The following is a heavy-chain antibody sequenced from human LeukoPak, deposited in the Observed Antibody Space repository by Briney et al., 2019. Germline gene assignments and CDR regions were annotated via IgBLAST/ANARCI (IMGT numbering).Heavy chain of an antibody. J-gene: IGHJ6*03. V-gene: IGHV3-7*01. CDR3: ARLGYCSSTSCPLYYYYMDV. Sequence: GGSLRLSCAASGFTFSSYWMSWVRQAPGKGLEWVANIKQDGSEKYYVDSVKARFTISRDNAKNSLYLQMNSLRAEDTAVYYCARLGYCSSTSCPLYYYYMDVWGKGTTVTVSS. D-gene: IGHD2-2*01. CDR2: IKQDGSEK. CDR1: GFTFSSYW.